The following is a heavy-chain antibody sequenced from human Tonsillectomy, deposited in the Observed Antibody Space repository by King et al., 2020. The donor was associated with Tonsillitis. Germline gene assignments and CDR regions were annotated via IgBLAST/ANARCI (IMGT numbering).Heavy chain of an antibody. V-gene: IGHV3-23*04. CDR1: GFTFSSYA. J-gene: IGHJ6*02. Sequence: VQLVESGGGLVQPGGSLRLSCAASGFTFSSYAMSWVRQAPGKGLEWVSSIRGSGGSTYYADSVKGRSTISRDNSNNTLYLQMNSLRADDTAVYYCAKGLASYYYYGMDVWGQGTTVTVSS. D-gene: IGHD3-16*01. CDR3: AKGLASYYYYGMDV. CDR2: IRGSGGST.